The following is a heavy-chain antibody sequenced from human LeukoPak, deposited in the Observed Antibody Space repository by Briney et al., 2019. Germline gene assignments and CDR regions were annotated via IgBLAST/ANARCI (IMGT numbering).Heavy chain of an antibody. D-gene: IGHD1-26*01. CDR1: GFPFSNYW. J-gene: IGHJ4*02. V-gene: IGHV3-74*01. Sequence: GGSLRLSCAASGFPFSNYWMHWVRQAPGKGLVWVSHINGDESDANYADSVKGRFTISRDNAKNTLFLRMNSLRAEDTAVYYCAREVGAIDYWGQGTLVTVSS. CDR2: INGDESDA. CDR3: AREVGAIDY.